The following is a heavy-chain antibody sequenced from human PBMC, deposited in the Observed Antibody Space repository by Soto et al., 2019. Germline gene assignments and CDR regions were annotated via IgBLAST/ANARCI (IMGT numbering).Heavy chain of an antibody. J-gene: IGHJ6*02. V-gene: IGHV3-53*02. CDR3: ARGYCSSTSCYDYYYGMDV. Sequence: EVQLVETGGGLIQPGGSLRLSCAASGFTVSSNYMSWVRQAPGKGLEWVSVIYSGGSTYYADSVKGRFTISRDNSKNTLYLQMNRLRAEDTAVYYCARGYCSSTSCYDYYYGMDVWGQGTTVTVSS. CDR1: GFTVSSNY. CDR2: IYSGGST. D-gene: IGHD2-2*01.